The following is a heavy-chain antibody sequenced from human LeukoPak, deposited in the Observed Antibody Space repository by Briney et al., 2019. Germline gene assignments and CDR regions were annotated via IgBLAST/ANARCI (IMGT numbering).Heavy chain of an antibody. D-gene: IGHD2-21*01. J-gene: IGHJ5*02. CDR1: GFTFSSYA. V-gene: IGHV3-23*01. Sequence: GGSLRLSCAASGFTFSSYAMYWVRQAPGKGLEWVSAISGSGGSTYYADSVKGRFTISRGNSKNTLYLQMNSLRAEDTAVYYCARVFPAMYNWFDPWGQGTLVTVSS. CDR2: ISGSGGST. CDR3: ARVFPAMYNWFDP.